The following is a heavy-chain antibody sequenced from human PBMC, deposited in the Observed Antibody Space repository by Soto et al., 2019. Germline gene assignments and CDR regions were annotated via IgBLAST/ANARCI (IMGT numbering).Heavy chain of an antibody. J-gene: IGHJ4*02. CDR2: INAGNGNT. D-gene: IGHD3-22*01. CDR1: GYTFTSYA. CDR3: ARSSGYYWIDDY. Sequence: QVQLVQSGAEEKKPGASVKVSCKASGYTFTSYAMHWVRQAPGQRLEWMGWINAGNGNTKYSQKFQGRVTITRDTSASTAYRELSSLRSEDTAVYYGARSSGYYWIDDYWGQGTLGAVSS. V-gene: IGHV1-3*05.